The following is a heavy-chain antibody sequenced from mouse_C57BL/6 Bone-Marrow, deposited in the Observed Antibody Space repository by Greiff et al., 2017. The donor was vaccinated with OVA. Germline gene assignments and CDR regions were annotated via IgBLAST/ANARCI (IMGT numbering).Heavy chain of an antibody. D-gene: IGHD2-5*01. CDR1: GYTFTSYW. Sequence: VQLQQSGAELAKPGASVKLSCKASGYTFTSYWMHWVKQRPGQGLEWIGYINPSSGYTKYNQKFKGKATLTADKSSSTAYMQLSSLTYEDSAVSYCARLYYSNLDYWGQGTTLTVSS. CDR3: ARLYYSNLDY. V-gene: IGHV1-7*01. J-gene: IGHJ2*01. CDR2: INPSSGYT.